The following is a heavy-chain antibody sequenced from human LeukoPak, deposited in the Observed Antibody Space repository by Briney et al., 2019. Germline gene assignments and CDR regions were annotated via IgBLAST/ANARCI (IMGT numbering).Heavy chain of an antibody. D-gene: IGHD2-15*01. CDR3: ARHSRVSGLTGY. J-gene: IGHJ4*02. CDR2: TYPGDSDT. CDR1: GYSFTSYW. V-gene: IGHV5-51*01. Sequence: GESLKTSCKGFGYSFTSYWIGWVRQMPGKGLEWMGFTYPGDSDTRYSPSFKGQVTISADKSISSAYLQWSSLKASDTGIYYCARHSRVSGLTGYWGEGNLVTVSS.